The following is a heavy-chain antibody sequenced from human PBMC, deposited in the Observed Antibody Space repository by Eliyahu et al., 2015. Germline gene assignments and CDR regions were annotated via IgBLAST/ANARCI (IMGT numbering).Heavy chain of an antibody. CDR2: ISGSGGST. Sequence: EVQLLESGGGLVQPGGSLRLSCAASGFXFSXXAMXWVRQAPGKGLEWVSAISGSGGSTYYADSVKGRFTISRDNSKNTLYLQMNSLRAEDTAVYYCAKDRVLWFGELEALFDYWGQGTLVTVSS. D-gene: IGHD3-10*01. V-gene: IGHV3-23*01. CDR3: AKDRVLWFGELEALFDY. CDR1: GFXFSXXA. J-gene: IGHJ4*02.